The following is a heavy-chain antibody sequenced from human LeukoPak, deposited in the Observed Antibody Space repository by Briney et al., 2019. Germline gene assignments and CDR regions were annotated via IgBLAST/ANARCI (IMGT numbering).Heavy chain of an antibody. J-gene: IGHJ5*02. Sequence: ASVKVSCKASGYTFTSYDINWVRQATGQGLEWMGWMNPNSGNTGYAQKFQGRVTMTRNTSISTAYMELSSLRSEDTAVYYCARGLLVATISWFDPWGQGTLVTVSS. V-gene: IGHV1-8*01. CDR3: ARGLLVATISWFDP. D-gene: IGHD5-12*01. CDR2: MNPNSGNT. CDR1: GYTFTSYD.